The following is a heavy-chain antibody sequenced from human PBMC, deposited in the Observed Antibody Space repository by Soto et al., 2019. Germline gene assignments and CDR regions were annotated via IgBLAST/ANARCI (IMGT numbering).Heavy chain of an antibody. Sequence: GGSLRLSCAASGFTFSNAWMSWVRQAPGKGLEWVGRIKSKTDGGTTDYAAPVKGRFTISRDDSKNTLYLQMNGLKTEDTAVYYCTTDLNYFNRPDYDYIWGSYWFAFDIWGQGTTVTVS. D-gene: IGHD3-16*01. CDR2: IKSKTDGGTT. CDR1: GFTFSNAW. J-gene: IGHJ3*02. CDR3: TTDLNYFNRPDYDYIWGSYWFAFDI. V-gene: IGHV3-15*01.